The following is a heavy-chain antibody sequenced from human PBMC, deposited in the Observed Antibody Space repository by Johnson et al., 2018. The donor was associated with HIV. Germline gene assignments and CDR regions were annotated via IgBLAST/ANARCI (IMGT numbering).Heavy chain of an antibody. CDR2: IKQHGSEK. J-gene: IGHJ3*02. D-gene: IGHD1-26*01. Sequence: EVQLVESGGDLVRPGGSLRLSCAASGFTFRSYWMSWVRQAPGKGLEWVANIKQHGSEKYYADSVKGRFTISRDNSKNTLYLQMNSLRAEDTAVYYCAKDPYSGSPIDIWGQGTMVTVSS. CDR3: AKDPYSGSPIDI. CDR1: GFTFRSYW. V-gene: IGHV3-7*01.